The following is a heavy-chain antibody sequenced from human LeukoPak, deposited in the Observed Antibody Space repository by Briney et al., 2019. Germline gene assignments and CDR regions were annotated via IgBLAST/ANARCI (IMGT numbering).Heavy chain of an antibody. CDR1: GFTFSSYW. CDR3: ARSSWPYYFDY. V-gene: IGHV3-74*03. CDR2: ISNDEIST. Sequence: GGSLRLSCAASGFTFSSYWIHWVRHAPGMGLVWVSRISNDEISTTYADSVKGRFTISRDNAKNTVYLQMNTLRAKDTAVYYFARSSWPYYFDYWGQGTLVTVSS. J-gene: IGHJ4*02. D-gene: IGHD6-13*01.